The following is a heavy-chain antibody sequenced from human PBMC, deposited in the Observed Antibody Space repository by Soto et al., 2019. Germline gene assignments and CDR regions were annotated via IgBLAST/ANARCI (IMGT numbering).Heavy chain of an antibody. J-gene: IGHJ4*02. V-gene: IGHV4-4*02. CDR2: IYHSGSA. CDR1: GGSISSSNL. Sequence: PSGTLSRTCAVSGGSISSSNLWSWVRQPPGKGLEWIGEIYHSGSANYNPSLTSRVTISVDKSKNHFSLKLTSVTAADTSVYYCAACHFWSRRWTDRRLEYWGQGTLVTVSS. D-gene: IGHD3-3*02. CDR3: AACHFWSRRWTDRRLEY.